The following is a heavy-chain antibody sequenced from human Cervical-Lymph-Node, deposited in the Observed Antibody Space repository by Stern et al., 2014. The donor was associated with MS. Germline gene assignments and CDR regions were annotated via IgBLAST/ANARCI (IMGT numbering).Heavy chain of an antibody. V-gene: IGHV1-69*09. D-gene: IGHD5-12*01. Sequence: QVQLVQSGAEVKKPGSSVKVSCKASGGTFSSYTISWVRQAPGQGLERMGRIIPILGIANYAQKFQGRVTITADKSTSTAYMELSSLRSEDTAVYYCASFGYSGYDFSLGYFDYWGQGTLVTVSS. CDR3: ASFGYSGYDFSLGYFDY. CDR2: IIPILGIA. J-gene: IGHJ4*02. CDR1: GGTFSSYT.